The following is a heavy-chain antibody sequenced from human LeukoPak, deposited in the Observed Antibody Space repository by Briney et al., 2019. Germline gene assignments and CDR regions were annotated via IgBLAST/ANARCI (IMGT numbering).Heavy chain of an antibody. D-gene: IGHD6-19*01. CDR3: ARHRPRIAVTGSYFDY. J-gene: IGHJ4*02. V-gene: IGHV4-39*01. CDR1: GGSISSSSYY. CDR2: IYYIGST. Sequence: SETLSLTCTVSGGSISSSSYYWGWIRQPPGKGLEWIGCIYYIGSTHYNPSLKSRVTISVDTSKNQFSLKLNSVTAADTAVYYCARHRPRIAVTGSYFDYWGQGSLVTVSS.